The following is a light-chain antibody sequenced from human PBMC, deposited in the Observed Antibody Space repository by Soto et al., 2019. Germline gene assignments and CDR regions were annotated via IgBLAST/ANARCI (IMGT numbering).Light chain of an antibody. CDR2: DTN. V-gene: IGLV1-51*01. CDR1: SSNIGKNY. Sequence: QSALTQPPSVSAAPGQKVTISCSGASSNIGKNYVSWYQQLPGAAPKLVIFDTNKRPSGIPDRFSGSKSGTSAALDITALQTGDEADYYCGTWDTSLSAVVFGGGTKGTVL. J-gene: IGLJ2*01. CDR3: GTWDTSLSAVV.